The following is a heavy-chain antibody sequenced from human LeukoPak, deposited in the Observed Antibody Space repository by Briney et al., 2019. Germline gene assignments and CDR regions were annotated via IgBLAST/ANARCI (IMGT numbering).Heavy chain of an antibody. D-gene: IGHD3-10*01. V-gene: IGHV3-74*01. Sequence: GGSLRLSCEASGFIFSDFYMLWSRQSPGTGLVSVSRNTSDGSGTTYADSVKGRFTISRDNAKNTLYLQMDSLRAEDTAVYYCVRDSTFGVDYWGQGTLVTVSS. J-gene: IGHJ4*02. CDR2: NTSDGSGT. CDR3: VRDSTFGVDY. CDR1: GFIFSDFY.